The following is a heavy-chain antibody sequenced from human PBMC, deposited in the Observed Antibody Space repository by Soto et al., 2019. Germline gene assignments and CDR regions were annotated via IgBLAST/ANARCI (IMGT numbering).Heavy chain of an antibody. D-gene: IGHD2-2*01. V-gene: IGHV3-23*01. Sequence: EVQLLESGGGLVQPGGSLRLSCAASGFTFSSYAMSWVRQAPGKGLGWVSAISGSGGSTYYADSVKGRFTISRDNSKNTLYLQMNSLRAEDTAVYYCAKAMLWGYYYYGMDVWGQGTTVTVSS. J-gene: IGHJ6*02. CDR1: GFTFSSYA. CDR3: AKAMLWGYYYYGMDV. CDR2: ISGSGGST.